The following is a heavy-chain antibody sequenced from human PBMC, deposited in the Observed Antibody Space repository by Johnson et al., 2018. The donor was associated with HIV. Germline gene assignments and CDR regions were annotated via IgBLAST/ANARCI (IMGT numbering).Heavy chain of an antibody. CDR3: TTVRGADVLVPQLPRYAFDI. CDR1: GFTFSNAW. CDR2: IKSKSDGGTT. J-gene: IGHJ3*02. D-gene: IGHD3-10*01. Sequence: VQLMESGGGVVQPGRSLRLSCAASGFTFSNAWMSWVRQAPGKGLEWVGRIKSKSDGGTTDYAVPVKGRFIISRDDSKNTLYLQKDSLKTEDTAVYYCTTVRGADVLVPQLPRYAFDIWGQETMVTVS. V-gene: IGHV3-15*01.